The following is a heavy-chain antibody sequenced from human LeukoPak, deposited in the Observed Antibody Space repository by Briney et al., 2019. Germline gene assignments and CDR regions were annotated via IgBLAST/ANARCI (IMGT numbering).Heavy chain of an antibody. CDR1: GGSFSGYY. J-gene: IGHJ5*02. CDR3: ARGLHGLRFLEWLSRGFDP. V-gene: IGHV4-34*01. CDR2: INHSGST. Sequence: SETLSLTCAVYGGSFSGYYWSWIRQPPGKGLEWIGEINHSGSTNYNPSLKSRVTISVDTSKNQFSLNLSSVTAADTAVYYCARGLHGLRFLEWLSRGFDPWGQGTLVTVSS. D-gene: IGHD3-3*01.